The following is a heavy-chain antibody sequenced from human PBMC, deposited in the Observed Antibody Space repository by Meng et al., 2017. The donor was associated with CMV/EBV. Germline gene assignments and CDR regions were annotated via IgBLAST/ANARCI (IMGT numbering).Heavy chain of an antibody. CDR3: AKDNSSYDSSGYLDY. D-gene: IGHD3-22*01. V-gene: IGHV3-23*03. CDR2: IYSGGSST. Sequence: GESLKISCAASGFTFSSYARSWVRQAPGKGLEWVSVIYSGGSSTYYADSVKGRFTISRDNSKNTLYLQMNSLRAEDTAVYYCAKDNSSYDSSGYLDYWGQGTLVTVSS. J-gene: IGHJ4*02. CDR1: GFTFSSYA.